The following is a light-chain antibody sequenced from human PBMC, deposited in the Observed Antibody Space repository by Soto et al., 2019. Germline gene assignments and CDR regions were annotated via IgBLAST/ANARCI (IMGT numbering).Light chain of an antibody. V-gene: IGLV2-14*01. Sequence: QSALTQPASVSASPGQSITISCTGTSRDVGGYNYVSWYQQHPGKPPKLMIYDVSNRPSGVSNRFSGSKSGNTASLTISGRQASDEADYYCSSYTSSSTLVFGGGTKLTVL. CDR3: SSYTSSSTLV. CDR2: DVS. J-gene: IGLJ2*01. CDR1: SRDVGGYNY.